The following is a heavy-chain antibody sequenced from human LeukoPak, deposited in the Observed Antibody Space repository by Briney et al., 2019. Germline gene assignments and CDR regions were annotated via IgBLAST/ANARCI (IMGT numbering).Heavy chain of an antibody. Sequence: SETLSLTCAVSGYSISSGYYWGWIRQPPGKGLEWIGSIYHSGSTYYNPSLKSRVTISVDTSKNQFSLKLSSVTAADTAVYYCASEWSYYFDYWGQGTLVTVSS. J-gene: IGHJ4*02. CDR1: GYSISSGYY. V-gene: IGHV4-38-2*01. CDR3: ASEWSYYFDY. D-gene: IGHD3-3*01. CDR2: IYHSGST.